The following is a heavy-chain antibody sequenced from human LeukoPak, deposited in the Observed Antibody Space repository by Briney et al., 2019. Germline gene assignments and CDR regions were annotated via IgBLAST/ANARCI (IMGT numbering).Heavy chain of an antibody. Sequence: GASVKVSCKASGYTFTTYSISWVRQAPGQGLEWMGWINPNSGGTNYAQKFQGRVTMTRDTSISTAYMELSRLRSDDTAMYYCARDTGGYWGQGSLVTVSS. J-gene: IGHJ4*02. V-gene: IGHV1-2*02. CDR2: INPNSGGT. CDR3: ARDTGGY. CDR1: GYTFTTYS.